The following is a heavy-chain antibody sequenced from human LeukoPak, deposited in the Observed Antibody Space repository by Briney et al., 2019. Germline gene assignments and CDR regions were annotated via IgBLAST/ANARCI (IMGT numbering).Heavy chain of an antibody. Sequence: PSETLSLTCTVSGGSISSSSYYWGWIRQPPGKGLEWIGSIYYSGSTYYNPSLKSRVTISVDTSKNQFSLKLSSVTAADTAVYYCAGGSSSWNYFDYWGQGTLVTVSS. J-gene: IGHJ4*02. CDR1: GGSISSSSYY. V-gene: IGHV4-39*07. D-gene: IGHD6-13*01. CDR2: IYYSGST. CDR3: AGGSSSWNYFDY.